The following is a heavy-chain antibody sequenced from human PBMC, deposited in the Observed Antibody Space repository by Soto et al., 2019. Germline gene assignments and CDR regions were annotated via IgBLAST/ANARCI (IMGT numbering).Heavy chain of an antibody. CDR1: GFTFSSYC. V-gene: IGHV3-30*03. CDR3: ARSFASS. CDR2: ISYDGSNK. Sequence: PGGSLRLSCAASGFTFSSYCMHLVRQAPGKGLECVAVISYDGSNKYYADSVKGRFTISRENSKNTLYLQMNSLRDEATAVYYCARSFASSWGNGTMVTVSS. J-gene: IGHJ5*01.